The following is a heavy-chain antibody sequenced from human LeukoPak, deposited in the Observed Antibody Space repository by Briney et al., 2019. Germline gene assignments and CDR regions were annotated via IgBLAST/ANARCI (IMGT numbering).Heavy chain of an antibody. CDR2: IYYSGTT. D-gene: IGHD1-26*01. CDR1: GGSISSYY. V-gene: IGHV4-59*08. Sequence: PSETLSLTCTVSGGSISSYYWSWIRQPPGKGLEWIGFIYYSGTTSYNPSLKRRVTISIDTSKNQFSLRLTSVTAADTAMFYCARHGGGGESYPRVFDYWGRGKLVTVSS. CDR3: ARHGGGGESYPRVFDY. J-gene: IGHJ4*02.